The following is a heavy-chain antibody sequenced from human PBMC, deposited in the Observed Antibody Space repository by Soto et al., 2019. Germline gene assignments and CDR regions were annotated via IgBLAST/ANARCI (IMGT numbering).Heavy chain of an antibody. CDR2: IIPIFGTA. CDR3: ATDYSYEDGGAIDY. V-gene: IGHV1-69*06. Sequence: SLKVSCKASGGTFSSYAISWVRQAPGQGLEWMGGIIPIFGTANYAQKFQGRVTMTEDTSTDTAYMELSSLRSEDTAVYYCATDYSYEDGGAIDYWGQGTLVTVSS. D-gene: IGHD5-18*01. CDR1: GGTFSSYA. J-gene: IGHJ4*02.